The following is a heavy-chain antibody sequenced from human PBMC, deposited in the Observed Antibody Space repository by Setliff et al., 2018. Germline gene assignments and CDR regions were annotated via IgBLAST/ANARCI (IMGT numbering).Heavy chain of an antibody. J-gene: IGHJ4*02. CDR1: GGSISSGSDY. D-gene: IGHD5-18*01. V-gene: IGHV4-61*09. Sequence: SETLSLTCSVSGGSISSGSDYWTWIRQPAGKGLEWIGHIYTSGSTNYNPSLKSRVTISVDASKNQLSLNLRSVTAADTAIYYCAGRPQNTPMGPCDYWGQGTLVTVSS. CDR2: IYTSGST. CDR3: AGRPQNTPMGPCDY.